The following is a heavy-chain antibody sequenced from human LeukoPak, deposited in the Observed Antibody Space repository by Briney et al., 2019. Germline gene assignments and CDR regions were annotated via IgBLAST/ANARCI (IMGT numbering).Heavy chain of an antibody. V-gene: IGHV3-53*01. CDR2: IYSSGTT. D-gene: IGHD5-24*01. J-gene: IGHJ4*02. CDR1: GFTVGSNY. Sequence: PGGSLRLSCAASGFTVGSNYMSWVRQAPGKGLEWVSVIYSSGTTYYADSVKGRFTISRDNSKNTVYLQMNSLRAEDTAMYYCARGITRNYFDYWGQGTLVTVSS. CDR3: ARGITRNYFDY.